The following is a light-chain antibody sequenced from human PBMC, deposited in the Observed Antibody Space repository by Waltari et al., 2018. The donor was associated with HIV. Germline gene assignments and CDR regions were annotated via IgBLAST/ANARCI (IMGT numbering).Light chain of an antibody. CDR1: SSDVGSYQL. V-gene: IGLV2-23*02. Sequence: QSALTQPASVSGSPGQSITISCTGTSSDVGSYQLVSWYQQHPGKAPKLMIYEVSKRPSGVSNRFSGSKSGNTASLTSSGLQAEDEADYYCCSYAGSSTVVFGGGTKLTVL. CDR3: CSYAGSSTVV. CDR2: EVS. J-gene: IGLJ2*01.